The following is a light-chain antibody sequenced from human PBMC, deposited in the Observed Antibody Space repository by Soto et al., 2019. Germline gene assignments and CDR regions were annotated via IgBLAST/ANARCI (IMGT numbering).Light chain of an antibody. Sequence: EIVLTQSPATLSVSPGEGATLSCRASQSIDGNLAWYQQRPGQAPRLLINAASTRVTGVPARFSGSGSGTDFTLTISSLQSEDFAVYYCQQYNNWPGTFGQGTKVDIK. CDR3: QQYNNWPGT. V-gene: IGKV3-15*01. CDR1: QSIDGN. J-gene: IGKJ1*01. CDR2: AAS.